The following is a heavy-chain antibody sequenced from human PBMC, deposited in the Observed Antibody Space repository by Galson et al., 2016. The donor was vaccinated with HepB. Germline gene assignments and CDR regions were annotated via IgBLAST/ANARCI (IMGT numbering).Heavy chain of an antibody. D-gene: IGHD3-3*01. Sequence: ETLSLTCGVSGGSISSRDYYWGWIRQPPGKGLEWIAHIYYSGTTYYNPSLKSRVSISIDTSANQFSLKLTSVTAADTAVYYCARVLTGDYYDFFFDSWGQGTLVTVSS. CDR2: IYYSGTT. V-gene: IGHV4-39*01. CDR3: ARVLTGDYYDFFFDS. J-gene: IGHJ4*02. CDR1: GGSISSRDYY.